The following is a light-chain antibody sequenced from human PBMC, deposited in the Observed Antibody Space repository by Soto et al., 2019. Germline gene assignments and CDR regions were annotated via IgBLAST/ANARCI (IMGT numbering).Light chain of an antibody. CDR2: DAS. CDR3: QQRSDWPST. V-gene: IGKV3-11*01. CDR1: QSVSRY. Sequence: EIVLTQSPATLSLSPGERATLSCRASQSVSRYLAWYQQKPGKAPRLLIYDASNRDTGIPARFSGSGSGTDVSITISSLEPDDFAVYYCQQRSDWPSTFGGGTKVQIK. J-gene: IGKJ4*01.